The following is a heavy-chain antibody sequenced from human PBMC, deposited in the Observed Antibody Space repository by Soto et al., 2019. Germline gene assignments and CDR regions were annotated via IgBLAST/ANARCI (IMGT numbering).Heavy chain of an antibody. Sequence: SETLSLTCTVSGGSISSYYWSWIRQPPGKGLEWIGYIYYSGSTNYNPSLKSRVTISVDTSKNQLSLKLSSVTAADTAVYYCARDDGGLHGMDVWGQGATVTVSS. CDR3: ARDDGGLHGMDV. J-gene: IGHJ6*02. CDR1: GGSISSYY. D-gene: IGHD1-26*01. V-gene: IGHV4-59*01. CDR2: IYYSGST.